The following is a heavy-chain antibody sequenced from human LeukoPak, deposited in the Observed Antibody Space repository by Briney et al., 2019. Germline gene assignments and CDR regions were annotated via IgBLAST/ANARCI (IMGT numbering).Heavy chain of an antibody. CDR2: IIPIFGTA. Sequence: GASVKVSCKASGYTFTSYAMNWVRQAPGQGLEWMGGIIPIFGTANYAQKFQGRVTITADKSTSTAYMELSSLRSEDTAVYYCARPDYYDSSGYYYGLDYWGQGTLVTVSS. CDR1: GYTFTSYA. CDR3: ARPDYYDSSGYYYGLDY. D-gene: IGHD3-22*01. J-gene: IGHJ4*02. V-gene: IGHV1-69*06.